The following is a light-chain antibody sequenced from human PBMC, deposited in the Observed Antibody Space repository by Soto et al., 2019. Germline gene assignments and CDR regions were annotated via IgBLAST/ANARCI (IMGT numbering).Light chain of an antibody. CDR2: GAS. J-gene: IGKJ2*01. CDR1: RSVSSRY. V-gene: IGKV3-20*01. CDR3: QQFGDTPPAFT. Sequence: ESMLTQSPGTLSLSPGERATLSCRASRSVSSRYISWYQQKPGQAPRLLIYGASIRATGIPDRFSGSGSGTDFKLTISSREAEDFAVEYCQQFGDTPPAFTFGQGTKLEI.